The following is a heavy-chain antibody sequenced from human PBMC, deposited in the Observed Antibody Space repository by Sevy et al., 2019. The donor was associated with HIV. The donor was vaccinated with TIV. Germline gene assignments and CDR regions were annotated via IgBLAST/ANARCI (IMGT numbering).Heavy chain of an antibody. J-gene: IGHJ3*02. Sequence: ASVKVSCKASGYTFTGYYMHWVRQAPGQGLEWMGWINPNSGGTNYAQKFQGRVTMTRDTSISTAYMELSRLRSDDTAVYYCARGRLTAENDAFDIWGQWTMVTVSS. V-gene: IGHV1-2*02. CDR1: GYTFTGYY. CDR3: ARGRLTAENDAFDI. D-gene: IGHD7-27*01. CDR2: INPNSGGT.